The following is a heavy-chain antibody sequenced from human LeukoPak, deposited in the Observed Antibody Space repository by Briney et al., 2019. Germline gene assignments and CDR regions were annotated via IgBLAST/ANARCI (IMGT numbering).Heavy chain of an antibody. J-gene: IGHJ6*03. CDR3: ARSPGDYYYYMDV. CDR1: GFTFSSYS. CDR2: ISSSSSYI. V-gene: IGHV3-21*01. Sequence: PGGSLRLSCAASGFTFSSYSMNWVRQAPGKGLEWVSSISSSSSYIYYADSVKGRFTISRGNAKNSLYLQMNSLRAEDTAVYYCARSPGDYYYYMDVWGKGTTVTVSS.